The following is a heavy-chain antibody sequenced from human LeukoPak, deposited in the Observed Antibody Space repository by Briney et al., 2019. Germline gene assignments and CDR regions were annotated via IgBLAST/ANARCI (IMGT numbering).Heavy chain of an antibody. Sequence: SETLSLTCTVSGGSILDSTYYWAWIRQPPGKGLEWNATIFYTGNTHYNPSLKSRVTLSVDTVKNQFSLNLNSVTAADTALYYCARQSSGYYYGWFDPWGQGTLVTVSS. CDR1: GGSILDSTYY. CDR3: ARQSSGYYYGWFDP. CDR2: IFYTGNT. D-gene: IGHD3-22*01. J-gene: IGHJ5*02. V-gene: IGHV4-39*01.